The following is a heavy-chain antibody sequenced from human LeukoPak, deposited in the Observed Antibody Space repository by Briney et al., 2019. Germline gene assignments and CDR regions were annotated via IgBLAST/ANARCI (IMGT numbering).Heavy chain of an antibody. CDR2: IVVGTGNT. CDR3: AASLSGFDN. Sequence: ASVTLSLTTSVFTFTDSAIQWVRQARGQPLEWVGWIVVGTGNTNSAQKFQDRVTITTDMTTTTAYMELSSLTSEDTAVYYCAASLSGFDNWGQGTLVTVSS. CDR1: VFTFTDSA. V-gene: IGHV1-58*02. J-gene: IGHJ4*02. D-gene: IGHD1-26*01.